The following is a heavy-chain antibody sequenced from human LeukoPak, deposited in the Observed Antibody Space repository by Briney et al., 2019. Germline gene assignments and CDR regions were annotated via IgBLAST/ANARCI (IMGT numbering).Heavy chain of an antibody. CDR3: AKDRVYDSSGYFDY. V-gene: IGHV3-23*01. CDR1: GFTFSSYA. J-gene: IGHJ4*02. CDR2: ISGSGGST. Sequence: PGGSLRLSCAASGFTFSSYAMSWVRQAPGKGLEWVPAISGSGGSTYYADSVKGRFTISRDNSKNTLYLQMNSPRAEDTAVYYCAKDRVYDSSGYFDYWGQGTLVTVSS. D-gene: IGHD3-22*01.